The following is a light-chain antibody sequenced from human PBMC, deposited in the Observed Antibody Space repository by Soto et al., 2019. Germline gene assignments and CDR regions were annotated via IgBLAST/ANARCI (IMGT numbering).Light chain of an antibody. CDR3: QQYGTSPLT. Sequence: EIVLTQSPGTLSLSPGERATLSCRASQSVSSSSSTWYQQKPGQAPRLLVYGVSSRAAGIPARFSGSGSGTDFTLTISRLEPEDFEVYYCQQYGTSPLTFGGGTKVEIQ. CDR1: QSVSSSS. V-gene: IGKV3-20*01. J-gene: IGKJ4*01. CDR2: GVS.